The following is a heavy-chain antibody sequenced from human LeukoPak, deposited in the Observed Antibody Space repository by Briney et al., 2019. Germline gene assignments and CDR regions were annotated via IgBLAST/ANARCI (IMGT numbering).Heavy chain of an antibody. V-gene: IGHV3-74*01. Sequence: GGSLRLSCGASGFTFNNYWMHWVRQAPGMGLVWVSRINSDGSGTTYADSVKGRFTISRDNAKNAVYVQMKSLRAEDASVYYCARRKDGFWAFDIRGQGTTVTVSS. CDR3: ARRKDGFWAFDI. D-gene: IGHD3-3*01. J-gene: IGHJ3*02. CDR2: INSDGSGT. CDR1: GFTFNNYW.